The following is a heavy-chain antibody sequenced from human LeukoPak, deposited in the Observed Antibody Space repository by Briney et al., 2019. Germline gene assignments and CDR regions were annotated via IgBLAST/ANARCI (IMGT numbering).Heavy chain of an antibody. CDR1: GFTFSSYA. CDR3: AKVRYFDWLSPFNWFDP. V-gene: IGHV3-23*01. J-gene: IGHJ5*02. CDR2: ISGSGGST. D-gene: IGHD3-9*01. Sequence: TGGSLRLSCAASGFTFSSYAMSWVRQAPGKGLEWVSGISGSGGSTDYADSVKGRFTISRDNSKNTLYLQMNSLRAEDTAVYYCAKVRYFDWLSPFNWFDPWGQGTLVTVSS.